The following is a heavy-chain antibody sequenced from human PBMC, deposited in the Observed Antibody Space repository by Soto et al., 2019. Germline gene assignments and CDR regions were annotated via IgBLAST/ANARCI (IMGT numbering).Heavy chain of an antibody. CDR2: ISGSGGST. Sequence: GGSLRLSCAASGFTFSSYAMSWVRQAPGKGLEWVSAISGSGGSTYYADSVKGRFTISRDNSKNTLYLQMNSLRAEDTAVYNCAKKAVGYYDFWSGRFQHWGQGTLVTVSS. CDR1: GFTFSSYA. V-gene: IGHV3-23*01. D-gene: IGHD3-3*01. CDR3: AKKAVGYYDFWSGRFQH. J-gene: IGHJ1*01.